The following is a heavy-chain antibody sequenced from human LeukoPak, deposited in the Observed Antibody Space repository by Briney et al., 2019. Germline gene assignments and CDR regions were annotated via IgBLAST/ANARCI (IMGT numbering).Heavy chain of an antibody. V-gene: IGHV5-51*01. J-gene: IGHJ3*02. Sequence: GASLQFSSHASGYGFTSYWIGCGRRMPGKGREWMAIIYPADSPTTYSPSLQGQVTISADKSISTAYLQWSSLKASDTAMYYCARHWRPGTIDAFDMWGQGTMVTVSS. D-gene: IGHD1-7*01. CDR3: ARHWRPGTIDAFDM. CDR1: GYGFTSYW. CDR2: IYPADSPT.